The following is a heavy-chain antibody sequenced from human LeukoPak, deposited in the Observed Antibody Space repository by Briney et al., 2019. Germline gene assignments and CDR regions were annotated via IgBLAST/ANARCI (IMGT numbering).Heavy chain of an antibody. D-gene: IGHD2-8*02. CDR3: VSLTGHDAFDI. CDR2: IKQDGSEK. CDR1: GFTFSSYW. V-gene: IGHV3-7*01. Sequence: GGSLRLSCAASGFTFSSYWMSWVRQAPGKGLEWVANIKQDGSEKYYVDSVKGRFTISRDNAKNALYLEMNSLTVEDTAVYYCVSLTGHDAFDIWGQGTMVTVSS. J-gene: IGHJ3*02.